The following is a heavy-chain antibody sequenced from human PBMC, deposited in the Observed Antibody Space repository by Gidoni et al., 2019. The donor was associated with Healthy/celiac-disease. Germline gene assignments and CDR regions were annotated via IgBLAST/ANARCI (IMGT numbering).Heavy chain of an antibody. V-gene: IGHV1-69*11. D-gene: IGHD4-17*01. Sequence: QVQLVQSGAEVKKPGSSVKGSCKATGGTFSSYAVRWVRQAPGQGLERMGRVIPILRTASYAQKFQGRVTITADESTSTAYMELSSLRSEDTAVYYCARGAYGDAHFDYWGQGTLVTVSS. J-gene: IGHJ4*02. CDR3: ARGAYGDAHFDY. CDR2: VIPILRTA. CDR1: GGTFSSYA.